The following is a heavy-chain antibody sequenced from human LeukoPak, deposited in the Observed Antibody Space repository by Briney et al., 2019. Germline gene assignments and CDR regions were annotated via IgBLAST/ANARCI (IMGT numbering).Heavy chain of an antibody. Sequence: GASVKVSCKASGYTFTGYYIHWVRQAPGQGLEWMGRINPNSGGPNYAQKFQGRVTMTRDTSISTAYMELSRLRSDDTAVHYCARVPAGSAPYFDYWGQGTLVTVSS. CDR2: INPNSGGP. CDR1: GYTFTGYY. CDR3: ARVPAGSAPYFDY. V-gene: IGHV1-2*06. D-gene: IGHD1-14*01. J-gene: IGHJ4*02.